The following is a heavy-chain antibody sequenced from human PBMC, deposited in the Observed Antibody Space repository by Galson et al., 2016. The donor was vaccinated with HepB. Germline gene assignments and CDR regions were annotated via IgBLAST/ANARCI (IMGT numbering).Heavy chain of an antibody. CDR3: ARVTPYMSGNTNDY. V-gene: IGHV1-2*02. D-gene: IGHD5-18*01. Sequence: SVKVSCKASGYTFTAYYLHWLRQAPGQGPEWMGWINANTGDTHYIPRFQGRVTMTRDTSVTTAHLELSSLTSDDTAVYYCARVTPYMSGNTNDYWGQGTLVTVSS. CDR2: INANTGDT. J-gene: IGHJ4*02. CDR1: GYTFTAYY.